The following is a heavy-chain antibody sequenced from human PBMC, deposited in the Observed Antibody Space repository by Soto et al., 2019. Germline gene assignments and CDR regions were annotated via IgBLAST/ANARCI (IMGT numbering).Heavy chain of an antibody. Sequence: ASVKVSCKASGYSFTDYHIHWVRQAPGQGLEWLGRINPKSGGTSTAQKFQGWVTMTTDTSISTASMELTRLTSDDTAVYYCARIVVPVIAGVSYYVMDVWGQGTTVTVSS. CDR1: GYSFTDYH. D-gene: IGHD2-21*01. V-gene: IGHV1-2*04. J-gene: IGHJ6*02. CDR3: ARIVVPVIAGVSYYVMDV. CDR2: INPKSGGT.